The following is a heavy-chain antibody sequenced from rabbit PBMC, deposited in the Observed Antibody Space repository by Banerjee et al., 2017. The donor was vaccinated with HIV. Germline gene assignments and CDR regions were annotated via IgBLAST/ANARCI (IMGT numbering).Heavy chain of an antibody. J-gene: IGHJ4*01. CDR2: IWTSSGST. CDR1: GFSFSSSYW. Sequence: QEQLEESGGDLVKPEGSLTLTCTASGFSFSSSYWICWVRQAPGKGLEWIACIWTSSGSTYYASWVNGRFTISKASSTTVDLKMTSLTAADTATYFCARVTYGDYAFNLWGQGTLVTVS. V-gene: IGHV1S45*01. D-gene: IGHD2-1*01. CDR3: ARVTYGDYAFNL.